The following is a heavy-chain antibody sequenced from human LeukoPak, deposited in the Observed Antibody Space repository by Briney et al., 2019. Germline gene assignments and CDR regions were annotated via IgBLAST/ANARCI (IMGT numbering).Heavy chain of an antibody. Sequence: AGSLRLSCAASGFTFSSYSMNWVRQAPGKGLEWVSSISSSSSYIYYADSVKGRFTISRDNAKNSLYLQMNSLRAEDTAVYYCARDRPSLPMDVWGKGTTVTVSS. CDR1: GFTFSSYS. V-gene: IGHV3-21*01. CDR3: ARDRPSLPMDV. J-gene: IGHJ6*03. CDR2: ISSSSSYI.